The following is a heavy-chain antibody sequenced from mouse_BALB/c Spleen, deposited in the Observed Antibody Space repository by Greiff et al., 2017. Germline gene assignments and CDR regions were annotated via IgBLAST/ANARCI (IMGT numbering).Heavy chain of an antibody. Sequence: EVKLVESGGGLVKPGGSLKLSCAASGFTFSSYAMSWVRQTPEKRLEWVATISSGGSYNYYPDSVKGRFTISRDNAKNTLYLQMSSLRSEDTAMYYSARHEDYGSSYPSYIDVWGAGTTVTVSS. J-gene: IGHJ1*01. D-gene: IGHD1-1*01. CDR1: GFTFSSYA. CDR2: ISSGGSYN. V-gene: IGHV5-9-3*01. CDR3: ARHEDYGSSYPSYIDV.